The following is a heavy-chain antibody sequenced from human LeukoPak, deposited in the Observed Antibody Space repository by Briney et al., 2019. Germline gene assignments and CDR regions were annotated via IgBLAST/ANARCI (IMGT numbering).Heavy chain of an antibody. CDR1: GGSFSGYY. CDR2: INHSGST. D-gene: IGHD3-3*01. Sequence: SETLSLTCAVYGGSFSGYYWSWIRQPPGKGLEWIGEINHSGSTNYNPSLKSRVTISVDTSKNQFSLKLSSVTAADTAVYYCARGLVLRFLEWLLNYNWFDPWGQGTLVTVSS. J-gene: IGHJ5*02. V-gene: IGHV4-34*01. CDR3: ARGLVLRFLEWLLNYNWFDP.